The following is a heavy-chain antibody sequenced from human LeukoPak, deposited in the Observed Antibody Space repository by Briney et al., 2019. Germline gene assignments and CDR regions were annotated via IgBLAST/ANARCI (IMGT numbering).Heavy chain of an antibody. CDR3: ARPSLWFEDVSYYMDV. Sequence: SETLSLTCTVSGGSISNHHWSWIRQPPGKGLEWIGNIYSTESSNYNPSLQSRVSMSVDTSKNQFSLKLSSVTAADTAVYYCARPSLWFEDVSYYMDVWGKGTTVTVSS. CDR1: GGSISNHH. V-gene: IGHV4-4*09. CDR2: IYSTESS. D-gene: IGHD3-10*01. J-gene: IGHJ6*03.